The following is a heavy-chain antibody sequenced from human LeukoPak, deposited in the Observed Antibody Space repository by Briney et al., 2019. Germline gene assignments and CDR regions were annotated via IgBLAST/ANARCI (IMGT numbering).Heavy chain of an antibody. Sequence: SVKVSCKASGDNMNTYAMSWVRLAPGQGPEWMGVVIPIYGIANYATKFQGRLTITADESTSTAYMELRSLKVEDTAVYYCARVRASATPIWFDPWGQGTLVSVSS. CDR1: GDNMNTYA. CDR3: ARVRASATPIWFDP. V-gene: IGHV1-69*13. D-gene: IGHD2-15*01. CDR2: VIPIYGIA. J-gene: IGHJ5*02.